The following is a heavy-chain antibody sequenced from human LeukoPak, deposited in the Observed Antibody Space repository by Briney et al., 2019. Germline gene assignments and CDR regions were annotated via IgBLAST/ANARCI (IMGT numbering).Heavy chain of an antibody. J-gene: IGHJ4*02. Sequence: GGSLRLSCAASGFTFSNYGLHWVRQAPGKGLEYVSAISSNGGTTYYANSVKGRFTISRDNAENSLYLQLNSLRAADTAVYYCARDYCSGVTCYSGYWGQGTLVTVSS. CDR3: ARDYCSGVTCYSGY. CDR1: GFTFSNYG. CDR2: ISSNGGTT. D-gene: IGHD2-15*01. V-gene: IGHV3-64*01.